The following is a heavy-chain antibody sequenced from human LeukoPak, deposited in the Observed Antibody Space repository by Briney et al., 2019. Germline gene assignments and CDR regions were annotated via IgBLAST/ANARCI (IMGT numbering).Heavy chain of an antibody. D-gene: IGHD1-26*01. CDR3: ASLVGAYRNFDY. Sequence: GGSLRLSCAASGFTVSSNYMSWVRQAPGKGLEWVSVIYSGGSTYYADSVKGRFTISRDNSKNTLYLQMNSLRAEDTAVYYCASLVGAYRNFDYWGQGTLVTVSS. V-gene: IGHV3-66*02. CDR2: IYSGGST. CDR1: GFTVSSNY. J-gene: IGHJ4*02.